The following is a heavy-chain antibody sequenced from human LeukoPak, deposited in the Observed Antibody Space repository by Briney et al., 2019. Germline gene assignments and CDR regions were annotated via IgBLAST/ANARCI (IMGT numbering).Heavy chain of an antibody. Sequence: GGSLRLSCAASGFSFSSYAMSWVRQAPGKGLEGVSRVSAGGATTYYADSVKGRFTMSRDNSKKTLSLQMHSLRAEDTAGYYCAKLDTASPHDYWGQGALVTVSS. CDR2: VSAGGATT. V-gene: IGHV3-23*01. J-gene: IGHJ4*02. CDR1: GFSFSSYA. D-gene: IGHD5-18*01. CDR3: AKLDTASPHDY.